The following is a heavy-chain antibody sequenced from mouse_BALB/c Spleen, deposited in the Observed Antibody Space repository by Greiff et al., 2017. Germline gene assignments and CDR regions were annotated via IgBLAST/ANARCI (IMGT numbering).Heavy chain of an antibody. J-gene: IGHJ3*01. CDR2: INPSTGYT. D-gene: IGHD2-4*01. CDR1: GYTFTSYW. Sequence: VQLQPSGAELAKPGASVKMSCKASGYTFTSYWMHWVKQRPGQGLEWIGYINPSTGYTEYNQKFKDKATLTADKSSSTAYMQLSSLTSEDSAVYYCARGYYDYPDWGQGTLVTVSA. CDR3: ARGYYDYPD. V-gene: IGHV1-7*01.